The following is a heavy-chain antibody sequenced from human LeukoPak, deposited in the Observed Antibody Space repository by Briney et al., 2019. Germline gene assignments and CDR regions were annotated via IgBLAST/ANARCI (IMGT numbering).Heavy chain of an antibody. Sequence: GGSLRLSCAASGFTFDDYGMSWVRQAPGKGLEWVSGINWNGGRAGYADSVKGRFTISRDNAKNSLYLQMNSLRAEDTAVYYCANVPPELALDYWGQGTLVTVSS. D-gene: IGHD6-13*01. V-gene: IGHV3-20*04. CDR1: GFTFDDYG. J-gene: IGHJ4*02. CDR2: INWNGGRA. CDR3: ANVPPELALDY.